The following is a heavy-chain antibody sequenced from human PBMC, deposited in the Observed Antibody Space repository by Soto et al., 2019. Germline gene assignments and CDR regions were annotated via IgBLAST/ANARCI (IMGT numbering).Heavy chain of an antibody. D-gene: IGHD1-26*01. J-gene: IGHJ6*02. V-gene: IGHV3-49*04. Sequence: EVQLVASGGGLVKPGPSLTLACSASGFKFEDYGLTWVRQVPGKGLEWVGFIRSRFSGRTTQLATSVSGRFIISRDDSKSIAYLQMYSLKSEDTAVYFCARPDRDHTYYRYNGLDVWGQGTAVTVSS. CDR2: IRSRFSGRTT. CDR1: GFKFEDYG. CDR3: ARPDRDHTYYRYNGLDV.